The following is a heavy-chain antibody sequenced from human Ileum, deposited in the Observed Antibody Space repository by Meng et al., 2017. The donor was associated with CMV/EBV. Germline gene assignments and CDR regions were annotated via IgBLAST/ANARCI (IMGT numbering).Heavy chain of an antibody. V-gene: IGHV4-4*07. Sequence: QVQLQESGPGLVKPSETLSLTCTVSGGSILSYYWSWIRQPAGKGLEWIGTIFDSGSAFYNPSLQSRVSVSIDMSRNQLSLSLSSVTAADTAVYYCVRDHGSSSWFFYWGQGTLVTVSS. J-gene: IGHJ4*02. CDR3: VRDHGSSSWFFY. CDR2: IFDSGSA. CDR1: GGSILSYY. D-gene: IGHD6-13*01.